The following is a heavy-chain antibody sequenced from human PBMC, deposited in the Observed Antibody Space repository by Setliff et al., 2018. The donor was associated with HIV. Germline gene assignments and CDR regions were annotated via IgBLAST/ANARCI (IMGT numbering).Heavy chain of an antibody. CDR2: IYSTGST. J-gene: IGHJ4*02. CDR1: GPSINIHY. Sequence: PSETLSLTCTVSGPSINIHYWSWIRQSPGKGFEWIGCIYSTGSTNYNPSLQSRVTISMVASRNQFSLKVTSVTAADTAVYYCAKGAGFYGDYTFDHWGQGRQVTVSS. D-gene: IGHD4-17*01. CDR3: AKGAGFYGDYTFDH. V-gene: IGHV4-59*11.